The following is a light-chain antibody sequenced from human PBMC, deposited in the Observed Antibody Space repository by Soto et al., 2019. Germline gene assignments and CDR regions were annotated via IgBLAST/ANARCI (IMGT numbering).Light chain of an antibody. CDR1: PGISDW. J-gene: IGKJ4*01. Sequence: DIQMTQSPSSVSAPVGDRVTITCRARPGISDWLAWYQQKPGTAPRLLIYRASTLQSGVPSRFSGSGSGTDFTLTISSLRPEDSATYFCQQTTRFPLTFGGGTKVEIK. CDR3: QQTTRFPLT. CDR2: RAS. V-gene: IGKV1-12*01.